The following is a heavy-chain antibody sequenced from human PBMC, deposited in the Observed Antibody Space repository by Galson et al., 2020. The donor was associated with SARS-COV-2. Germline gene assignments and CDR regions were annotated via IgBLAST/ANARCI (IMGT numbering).Heavy chain of an antibody. J-gene: IGHJ6*02. Sequence: TGGSLRLSCVASGFTFNNYAMSWVRQAPGKGLEWVSAISGSAGSTYYADSVKGRFTIFRDNPKNTLSLQMNSLRAEDTAVYYCAKDSRVGGLDVWGLGTTATVSS. D-gene: IGHD1-26*01. CDR2: ISGSAGST. CDR1: GFTFNNYA. V-gene: IGHV3-23*01. CDR3: AKDSRVGGLDV.